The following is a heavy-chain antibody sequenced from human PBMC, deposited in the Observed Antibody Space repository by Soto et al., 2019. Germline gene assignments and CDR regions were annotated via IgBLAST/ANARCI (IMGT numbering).Heavy chain of an antibody. CDR3: AKDGSGSESSPDHCDS. J-gene: IGHJ4*02. Sequence: EVHLVESGGGLVQPGTSLRLSCAASGFTFDDYAMHWVRQAPGKGLEWISGISWDTADIVYADSVRGRFTISRDNANNSLYLRMNSLRSEDTAFYFCAKDGSGSESSPDHCDSWGQGTLVTVSS. D-gene: IGHD3-10*01. CDR1: GFTFDDYA. V-gene: IGHV3-9*01. CDR2: ISWDTADI.